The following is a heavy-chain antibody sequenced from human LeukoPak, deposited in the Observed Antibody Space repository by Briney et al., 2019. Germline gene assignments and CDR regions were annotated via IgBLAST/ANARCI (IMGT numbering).Heavy chain of an antibody. J-gene: IGHJ4*02. CDR2: IIPIFGTA. D-gene: IGHD2-2*01. CDR1: GGTFSSYA. CDR3: ARHGTVPAAITWDYYFDY. V-gene: IGHV1-69*13. Sequence: SEKVSCKASGGTFSSYAISWVRQAPGQGLEWMGGIIPIFGTANYAQKFQGRVTITADESTSTAYMELSSLRSEDTAVYYCARHGTVPAAITWDYYFDYWGQGTLVTVSS.